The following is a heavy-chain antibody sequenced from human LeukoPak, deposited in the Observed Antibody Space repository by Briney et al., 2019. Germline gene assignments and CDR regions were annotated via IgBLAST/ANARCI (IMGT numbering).Heavy chain of an antibody. CDR1: GGSVSSGSYY. Sequence: KPSETLSLTCTVSGGSVSSGSYYWSWIRQPPGKGLEWIGYIYYSGSTNYNPSLKSRVTISVDTSKNQFSLKLSSVTAADTAVYYCARGDNWNDGSYFDYCGQGTLVTVSS. J-gene: IGHJ4*02. CDR3: ARGDNWNDGSYFDY. V-gene: IGHV4-61*01. CDR2: IYYSGST. D-gene: IGHD1-20*01.